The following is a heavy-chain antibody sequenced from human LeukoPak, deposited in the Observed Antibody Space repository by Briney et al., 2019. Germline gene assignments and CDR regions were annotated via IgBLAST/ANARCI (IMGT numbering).Heavy chain of an antibody. D-gene: IGHD4-17*01. Sequence: GGSLRLSCAASGFTFSSYGMHWVRQAPGKGLEWVAFIRYDGSNKYYADSVKGRFTISRDNSKNTLYLQMNSLRAEDTAVYYCARGFSAGDYEEAFDIWGQGTMVTVSS. V-gene: IGHV3-30*02. CDR2: IRYDGSNK. CDR3: ARGFSAGDYEEAFDI. J-gene: IGHJ3*02. CDR1: GFTFSSYG.